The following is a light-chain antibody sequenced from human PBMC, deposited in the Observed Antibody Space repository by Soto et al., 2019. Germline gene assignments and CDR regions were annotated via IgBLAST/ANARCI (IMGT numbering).Light chain of an antibody. Sequence: EVVMTQSPGAVSVSPGERATLSCRASQSVTSNVAWYQQKPGQAPRLLIYRVSSRATGIPDRFSGSGSSTDFTLVISRLDPDDFAVYYCQHNGRSFGQGTRLEIK. CDR1: QSVTSN. J-gene: IGKJ5*01. V-gene: IGKV3-20*01. CDR3: QHNGRS. CDR2: RVS.